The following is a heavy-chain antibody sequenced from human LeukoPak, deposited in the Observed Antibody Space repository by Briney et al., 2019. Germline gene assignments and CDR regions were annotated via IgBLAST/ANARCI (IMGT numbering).Heavy chain of an antibody. D-gene: IGHD6-13*01. V-gene: IGHV3-66*01. Sequence: GGSLRLSCAASGFTVSSNYMSWVRQAPGKGLEWVSLIYSGGGTYYADSVKGRFTIPRDNSKNTLYLQMNSLRAEDTAVYYCARDRWSYFGYWGQGTLVTVSS. CDR1: GFTVSSNY. J-gene: IGHJ4*02. CDR2: IYSGGGT. CDR3: ARDRWSYFGY.